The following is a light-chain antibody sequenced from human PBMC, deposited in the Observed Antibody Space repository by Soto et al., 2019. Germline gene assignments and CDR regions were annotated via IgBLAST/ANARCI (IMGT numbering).Light chain of an antibody. CDR2: DVS. V-gene: IGLV2-11*01. CDR3: CSYAGMYTAYV. J-gene: IGLJ1*01. Sequence: QSALTQPRSVSGSPGQSVTISCTGTSTDVGGYNYVSWYQQHPGKAPKFMIYDVSKRPSGVPDRFSGSKSGNTASLTISGLQAEAEADYYCCSYAGMYTAYVFGTGTKLTVL. CDR1: STDVGGYNY.